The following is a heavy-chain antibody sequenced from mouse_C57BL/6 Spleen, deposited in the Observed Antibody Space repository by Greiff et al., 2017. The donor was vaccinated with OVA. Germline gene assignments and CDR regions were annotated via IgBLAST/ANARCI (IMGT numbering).Heavy chain of an antibody. CDR2: IHPNSGST. Sequence: VQLQQPGAELVKPGASVKLSCKASGYTFTSYWMHWVKQRPGQGLEWIGMIHPNSGSTNYNEKFKSKATLTVDKSSSTAYMQLSSLTSEDSAVYDGARRAYSNYVWFAYWGQGTLVTVSA. V-gene: IGHV1-64*01. J-gene: IGHJ3*01. D-gene: IGHD2-5*01. CDR3: ARRAYSNYVWFAY. CDR1: GYTFTSYW.